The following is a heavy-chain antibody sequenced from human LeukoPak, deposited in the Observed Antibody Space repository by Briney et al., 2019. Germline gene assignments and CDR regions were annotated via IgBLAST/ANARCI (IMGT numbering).Heavy chain of an antibody. D-gene: IGHD6-13*01. Sequence: QPGGSLRLSCAASGFTFSSYWMHWVRQAPGKGLVWVSRINSDGSSTSYADSVKGRFTISRDNSKNTLYLQMNSLRAEDTAVYYCAARSPLGVGSSWYLGPYWGQGTLVTVSS. CDR2: INSDGSST. CDR3: AARSPLGVGSSWYLGPY. V-gene: IGHV3-74*01. J-gene: IGHJ4*02. CDR1: GFTFSSYW.